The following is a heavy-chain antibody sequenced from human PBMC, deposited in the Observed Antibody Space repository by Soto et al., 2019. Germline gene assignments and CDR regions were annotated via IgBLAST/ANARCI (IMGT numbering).Heavy chain of an antibody. Sequence: GGSLRLSCSASGSTSSNYWMSWVRQAPGKGLEWVANIKRDGSETHYADSVKGRFTISRDNAKKSLYLQMNGLRGEDAASYYCVRGTRDGRGMQYWGRGNLFTVSS. CDR2: IKRDGSET. CDR1: GSTSSNYW. J-gene: IGHJ4*01. V-gene: IGHV3-7*01. D-gene: IGHD2-8*01. CDR3: VRGTRDGRGMQY.